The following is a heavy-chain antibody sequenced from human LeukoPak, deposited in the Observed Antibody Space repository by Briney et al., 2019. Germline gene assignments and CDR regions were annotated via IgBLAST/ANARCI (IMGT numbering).Heavy chain of an antibody. D-gene: IGHD3-22*01. CDR3: AKDLINMIAPPDY. J-gene: IGHJ4*02. Sequence: PGGSLRLSCVASGFTLSRYSMNWVRQAPGKGLEWVSYISSAGSAMYYADSVKGRVTISRDNAKNSLYLQMNSLRAEDTAVYYCAKDLINMIAPPDYWGQGTLLTVSS. CDR2: ISSAGSAM. V-gene: IGHV3-48*04. CDR1: GFTLSRYS.